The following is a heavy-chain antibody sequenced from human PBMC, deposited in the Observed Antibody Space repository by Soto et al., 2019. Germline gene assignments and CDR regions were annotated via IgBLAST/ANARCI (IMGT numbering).Heavy chain of an antibody. CDR3: AKELRETGGYYVDC. V-gene: IGHV3-30*18. J-gene: IGHJ4*02. Sequence: QVQLVESGGGVVQPGGSLRLSCAASGFSFSKYAMHWVRQAPGKGLDWVAEMSDDGSKKYYGDSVKGRFTISRDNSKNTLYLVMDSLRPEDTAMYYCAKELRETGGYYVDCWGQGSLGTVSS. CDR1: GFSFSKYA. D-gene: IGHD3-16*01. CDR2: MSDDGSKK.